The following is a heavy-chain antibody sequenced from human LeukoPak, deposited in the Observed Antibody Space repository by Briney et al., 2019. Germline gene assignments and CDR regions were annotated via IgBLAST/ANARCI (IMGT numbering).Heavy chain of an antibody. V-gene: IGHV4-39*01. D-gene: IGHD3-16*01. CDR3: ASGYVWGSMGFDS. CDR2: SYYSGST. CDR1: GHSISSSSDY. J-gene: IGHJ5*01. Sequence: ETLSLTCTVSGHSISSSSDYWRRIRQPPGKGREWIGRSYYSGSTYYNPSLKSRVTISVDTSKTQISLTLSSVNAADTAVYYCASGYVWGSMGFDSWGQGTLVTVSS.